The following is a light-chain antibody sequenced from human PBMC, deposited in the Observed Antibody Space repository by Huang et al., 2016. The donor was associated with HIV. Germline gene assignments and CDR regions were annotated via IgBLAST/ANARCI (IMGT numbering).Light chain of an antibody. CDR3: QQYYTTPWT. J-gene: IGKJ1*01. CDR1: QSVLYSSNNKNY. CDR2: WAY. V-gene: IGKV4-1*01. Sequence: DIVMTQSPDSLAVSLGERATLNCKSSQSVLYSSNNKNYLAWYQQKPGQSPQLLIYWAYTRESGVPDRFSGSGSGTDFTLTISSLQAEDVAVYYCQQYYTTPWTFGQGTKVEIK.